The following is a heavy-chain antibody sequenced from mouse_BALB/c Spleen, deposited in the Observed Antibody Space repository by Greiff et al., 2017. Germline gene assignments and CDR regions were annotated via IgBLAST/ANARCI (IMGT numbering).Heavy chain of an antibody. Sequence: EVQLVESGGGLVQPGGSRKLSCAASGFTFSSFGMHWVRQAPEKGLEWVAYISSGSSTIYYADTVKGRFTISRDNPKNTLFLQMTSLRSEDTAMYYCARLNDYDDYYAMDYWGQGTSVTVSS. D-gene: IGHD2-4*01. CDR3: ARLNDYDDYYAMDY. V-gene: IGHV5-17*02. CDR2: ISSGSSTI. CDR1: GFTFSSFG. J-gene: IGHJ4*01.